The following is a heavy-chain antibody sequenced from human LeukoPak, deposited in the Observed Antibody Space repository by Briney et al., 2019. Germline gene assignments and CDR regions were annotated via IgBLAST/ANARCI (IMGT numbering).Heavy chain of an antibody. D-gene: IGHD3-16*01. V-gene: IGHV3-30*19. J-gene: IGHJ4*02. CDR2: ISDDGSNT. CDR1: GFTFSSYG. CDR3: ARDLGAAGLAYTFDH. Sequence: PGGSLRLSCAASGFTFSSYGMHWVRQAPGKGLEWVAAISDDGSNTYYADSVKGRFTTSRDNSKNTLYLQMNSLRPEDTAVYYCARDLGAAGLAYTFDHWGQGTLVTVSS.